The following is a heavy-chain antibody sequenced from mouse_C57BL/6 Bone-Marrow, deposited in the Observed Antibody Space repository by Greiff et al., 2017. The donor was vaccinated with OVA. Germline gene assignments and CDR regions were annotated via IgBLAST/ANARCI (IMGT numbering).Heavy chain of an antibody. CDR1: GYTFTDYN. CDR3: ARYWRTGRLYYFDY. V-gene: IGHV1-18*01. CDR2: INPNNGGT. Sequence: VQLQQSGPELVKPGASVKIPCKASGYTFTDYNMDWVKQSHGKSLEWIGDINPNNGGTIYNQKFKGKATLTVDKSSSTAYMELRSLTSEDTAVYYCARYWRTGRLYYFDYWGQGTTLTVSS. D-gene: IGHD4-1*01. J-gene: IGHJ2*01.